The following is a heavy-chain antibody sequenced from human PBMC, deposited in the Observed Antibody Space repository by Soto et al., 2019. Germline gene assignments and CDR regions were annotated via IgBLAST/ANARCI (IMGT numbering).Heavy chain of an antibody. CDR2: IIPILGIA. J-gene: IGHJ6*03. Sequence: QVQLVQSGAEVKKPGSSVKVSCKASGGTFSSYTISWVRQAPGQGLEWMGRIIPILGIANYAQKFQGRVTITADKSTSTADMELSSLRSEDTAVYYCARDLGKEQLVRRNSYYYYYMDVWGKGTTVTVSS. V-gene: IGHV1-69*08. CDR1: GGTFSSYT. D-gene: IGHD6-6*01. CDR3: ARDLGKEQLVRRNSYYYYYMDV.